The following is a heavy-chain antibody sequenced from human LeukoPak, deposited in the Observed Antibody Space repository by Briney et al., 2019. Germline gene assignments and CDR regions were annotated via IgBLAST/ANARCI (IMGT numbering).Heavy chain of an antibody. Sequence: ASVKVSCKASGYTFTSCYMHWVRQAPGQGLEWMGIINPSGGSTSYAQKFQGRVTMTRDTSTSTVYMELSSLRSEDTAVYYFVRDYVVPAAMSHPTTIGWFDPWGQGTLVTVSS. V-gene: IGHV1-46*01. CDR2: INPSGGST. J-gene: IGHJ5*02. CDR1: GYTFTSCY. D-gene: IGHD2-2*01. CDR3: VRDYVVPAAMSHPTTIGWFDP.